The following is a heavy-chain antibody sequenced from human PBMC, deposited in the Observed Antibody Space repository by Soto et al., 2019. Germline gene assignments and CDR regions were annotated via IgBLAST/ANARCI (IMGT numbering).Heavy chain of an antibody. Sequence: QLQLQESGPGLVKPSETLSLTCTVSGGSISSSSYYWGWIRQPPGKGLEWIGSIYYSGSTYYNPSLKSRVTISVDTSKNQFSLKLSSVTAADTAVYYCARRGDCSGGSCSPLGSYDYWGQGTLVTVSS. J-gene: IGHJ4*02. D-gene: IGHD2-15*01. CDR3: ARRGDCSGGSCSPLGSYDY. V-gene: IGHV4-39*01. CDR1: GGSISSSSYY. CDR2: IYYSGST.